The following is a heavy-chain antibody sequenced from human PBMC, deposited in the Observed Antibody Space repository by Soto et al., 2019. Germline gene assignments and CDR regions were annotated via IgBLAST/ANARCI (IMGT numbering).Heavy chain of an antibody. V-gene: IGHV3-23*01. Sequence: EVQLLESGGGLVQPGGSLRLSCAASGFTFSRYAMNWVRKSPGKGLEWVSVISGSVGSTYYADSLKGRFTISRENSKNTLTLQRNTLRAEDTALYYCAKRTTGWYFYPWGRGTQATVSS. J-gene: IGHJ2*01. CDR1: GFTFSRYA. CDR2: ISGSVGST. CDR3: AKRTTGWYFYP.